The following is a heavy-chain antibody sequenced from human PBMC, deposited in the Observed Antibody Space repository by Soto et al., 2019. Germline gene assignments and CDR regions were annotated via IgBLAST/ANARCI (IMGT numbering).Heavy chain of an antibody. Sequence: RESLKNSCKGSGYSFTSYWIGWVRQMPGKGLEWMGIIYPGDSETRYSPSFQGQVTISADKSISTAYLQWSSLRASDTAMYYSARPRTVFTVGTCYSHGMDGWGQGTTVTVSS. CDR3: ARPRTVFTVGTCYSHGMDG. CDR1: GYSFTSYW. V-gene: IGHV5-51*01. J-gene: IGHJ6*02. CDR2: IYPGDSET. D-gene: IGHD4-17*01.